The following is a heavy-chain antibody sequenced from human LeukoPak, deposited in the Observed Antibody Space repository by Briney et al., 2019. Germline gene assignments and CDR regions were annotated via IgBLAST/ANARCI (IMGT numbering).Heavy chain of an antibody. Sequence: PSQTLSLTCTVSGGSISSGDYYWSWIRQPPGKGLEWIGYIYYSGSTNYNPSLKSRVTISVDTSKNQFSLKLSSVTAADTAVYYCARWAKYSSSHSVGNWFDPWGQGTLVTVSS. V-gene: IGHV4-61*08. CDR3: ARWAKYSSSHSVGNWFDP. CDR2: IYYSGST. J-gene: IGHJ5*02. D-gene: IGHD6-13*01. CDR1: GGSISSGDYY.